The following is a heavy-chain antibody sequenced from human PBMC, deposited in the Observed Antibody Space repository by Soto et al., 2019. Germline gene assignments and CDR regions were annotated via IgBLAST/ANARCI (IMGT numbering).Heavy chain of an antibody. J-gene: IGHJ6*02. CDR1: GGTFSRYS. CDR2: IIPIFGIP. V-gene: IGHV1-69*08. CDR3: AREDRDRETGLVPAAIDGMDV. D-gene: IGHD2-2*01. Sequence: QVQLVQSGAEVKKPGSSVKVSCKASGGTFSRYSITWVRQAPGHGLEWIGRIIPIFGIPTYAQKFQGRGTFNADESTSKAYMELSSLRSDDTAVYYCAREDRDRETGLVPAAIDGMDVWGQGTTVTVSS.